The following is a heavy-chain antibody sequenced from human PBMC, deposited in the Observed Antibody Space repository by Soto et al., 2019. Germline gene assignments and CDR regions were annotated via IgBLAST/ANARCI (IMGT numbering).Heavy chain of an antibody. Sequence: SEXLSLTCTVSGRSISSGDYYWSWIRQPPGKGLEWIGYIYYSGSTYYNPSLKSRVTISVDTSKNQFSLKLSSVTAADTAVYYCASRGTTXYCSGGSCYARGFDYWGQGTLVTVSS. D-gene: IGHD2-15*01. CDR3: ASRGTTXYCSGGSCYARGFDY. V-gene: IGHV4-30-4*01. J-gene: IGHJ4*02. CDR1: GRSISSGDYY. CDR2: IYYSGST.